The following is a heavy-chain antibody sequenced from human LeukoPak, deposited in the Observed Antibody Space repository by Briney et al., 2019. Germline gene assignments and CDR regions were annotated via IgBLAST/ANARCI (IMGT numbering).Heavy chain of an antibody. CDR3: AKDAGPQQLVSFDS. D-gene: IGHD6-6*01. V-gene: IGHV3-23*01. J-gene: IGHJ4*02. CDR2: ISGDGNNV. Sequence: GGSLRLSCIATGFTFSNFGMAWVRQSPGQGLEWVSTISGDGNNVHQADSVKGRFIISRDNSRSTLYLEMNSLRVEDTAIYYCAKDAGPQQLVSFDSWGQGTLVTVSS. CDR1: GFTFSNFG.